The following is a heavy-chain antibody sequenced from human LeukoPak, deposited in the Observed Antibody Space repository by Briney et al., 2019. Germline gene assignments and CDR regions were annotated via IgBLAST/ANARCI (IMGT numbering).Heavy chain of an antibody. Sequence: SETLSLTCTVSGGSISSYYWSWIRQPPGKGLEWIGYIYYSGSTNYNPSLKSRVTIAVDTSKNQFSLKLSSVTAADTAVYYCARTPVYAGVVAFDYWGQGTLVTVSS. CDR2: IYYSGST. CDR3: ARTPVYAGVVAFDY. CDR1: GGSISSYY. D-gene: IGHD3-3*01. J-gene: IGHJ4*02. V-gene: IGHV4-59*01.